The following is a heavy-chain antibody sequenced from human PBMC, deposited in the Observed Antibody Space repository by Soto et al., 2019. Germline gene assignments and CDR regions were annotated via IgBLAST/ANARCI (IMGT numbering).Heavy chain of an antibody. CDR1: GGCITACS. D-gene: IGHD2-21*02. CDR2: IFSSGST. J-gene: IGHJ5*02. Sequence: SETLSLTCTVTGGCITACSWVWIRQPAVKGLEWIGRIFSSGSTNYNPSLKGRITMSLDTSKNQFSLKLNSATATDTAVYFCARDQGVVVTADTWFDPWGQGILVTVSS. CDR3: ARDQGVVVTADTWFDP. V-gene: IGHV4-4*07.